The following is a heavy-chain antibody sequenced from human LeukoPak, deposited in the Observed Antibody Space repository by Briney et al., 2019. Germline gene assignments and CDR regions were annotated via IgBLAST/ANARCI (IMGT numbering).Heavy chain of an antibody. CDR3: ARGHSISPNWFDP. Sequence: GGSLRLSCAAPGSTFSNYWMTWVRQAPGKGLEWVANIKLDGSEKYYVDSVKGRFTISRDNAKNSLYLQMNSLRAEDTAVYYCARGHSISPNWFDPWGQGTLVTVSS. D-gene: IGHD6-13*01. J-gene: IGHJ5*02. CDR2: IKLDGSEK. CDR1: GSTFSNYW. V-gene: IGHV3-7*01.